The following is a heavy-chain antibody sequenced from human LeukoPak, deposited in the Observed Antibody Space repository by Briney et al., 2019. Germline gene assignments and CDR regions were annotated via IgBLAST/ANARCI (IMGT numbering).Heavy chain of an antibody. CDR2: ISSSGSTI. CDR3: ARDGDSSGWYDRWYSDY. D-gene: IGHD6-19*01. Sequence: GGSLSLSCAASGFTFSSYEMNWVRQAPGKGLEWVSYISSSGSTIYYADSVKGRFTISRDNAKNSLYLQMNSLRAEDTAVYYCARDGDSSGWYDRWYSDYWGQGTLVTVSS. CDR1: GFTFSSYE. J-gene: IGHJ4*02. V-gene: IGHV3-48*03.